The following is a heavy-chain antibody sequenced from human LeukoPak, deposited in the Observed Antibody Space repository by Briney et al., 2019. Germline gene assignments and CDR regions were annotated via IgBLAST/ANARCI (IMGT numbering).Heavy chain of an antibody. Sequence: GGSLRLSCAASGFTFSSYGMHWVRQAPGKGLEWVAFIRYDGSNKYYADSMKGRFTISRDNSKNTLYLQMNSLRAEDTAVYYCAKDGITMVRGVINYFDYWGQGTLVTVSS. CDR1: GFTFSSYG. V-gene: IGHV3-30*02. J-gene: IGHJ4*02. D-gene: IGHD3-10*01. CDR3: AKDGITMVRGVINYFDY. CDR2: IRYDGSNK.